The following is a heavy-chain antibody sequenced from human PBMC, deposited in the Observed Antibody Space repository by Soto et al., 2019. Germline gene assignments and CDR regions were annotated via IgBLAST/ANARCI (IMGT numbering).Heavy chain of an antibody. CDR2: IKQDGSEK. Sequence: GGSLRLSCAASGFTFSSYWMSWVRQAPGKGLEWVANIKQDGSEKYYVDSVKGRFTISRDNAKNSLYLQMNSLRAEDTAVYYCARVMEQLVRFSVTSLDIWGQGTMVTVSS. J-gene: IGHJ3*02. V-gene: IGHV3-7*01. D-gene: IGHD6-6*01. CDR3: ARVMEQLVRFSVTSLDI. CDR1: GFTFSSYW.